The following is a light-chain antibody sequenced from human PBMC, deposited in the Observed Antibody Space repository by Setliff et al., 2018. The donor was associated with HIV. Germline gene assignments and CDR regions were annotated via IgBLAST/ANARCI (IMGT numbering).Light chain of an antibody. CDR1: SSDVGGYNF. V-gene: IGLV2-14*03. J-gene: IGLJ2*01. Sequence: QSALVQPASVSGSPGQSVTVSCTGTSSDVGGYNFVSWYQRHPGKTPELLIYDVTNRPSGVSDRFSGSKSGNTASLTISGLQPEDEADYYCSSYTSTRALLFGGGTKVTVL. CDR3: SSYTSTRALL. CDR2: DVT.